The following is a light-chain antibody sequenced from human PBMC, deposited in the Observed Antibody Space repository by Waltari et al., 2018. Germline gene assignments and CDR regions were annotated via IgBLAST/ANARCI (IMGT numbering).Light chain of an antibody. J-gene: IGLJ3*02. CDR2: DVN. CDR3: SSYTTSSTWV. V-gene: IGLV2-14*03. CDR1: SSDVGGYQF. Sequence: QSALTQPASVSGSPGQSITISCTGTSSDVGGYQFVSWYQQHPGKAPKLMIFDVNNRPSGVSNRFSGSKSGNTASLTISGLQPEDEADYYCSSYTTSSTWVFGGGTKVTV.